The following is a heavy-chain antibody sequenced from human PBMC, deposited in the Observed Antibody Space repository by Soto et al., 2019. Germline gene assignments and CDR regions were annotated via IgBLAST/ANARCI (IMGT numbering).Heavy chain of an antibody. J-gene: IGHJ4*02. CDR2: INAGNGNT. D-gene: IGHD6-13*01. CDR3: ASPQYSSSWRGPFDY. CDR1: GYTFTSYA. V-gene: IGHV1-3*01. Sequence: ASVNVSCKASGYTFTSYAMHWVRQAPGQRLEWMGWINAGNGNTKYSQKFQGRVTITRDTSASTAYMELSSLRSEDTAVYYCASPQYSSSWRGPFDYWGQGTLVTVSS.